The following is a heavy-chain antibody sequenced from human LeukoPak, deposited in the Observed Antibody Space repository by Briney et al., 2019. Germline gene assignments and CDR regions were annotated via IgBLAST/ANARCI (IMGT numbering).Heavy chain of an antibody. CDR3: ARYDSRGSASTKFDY. V-gene: IGHV4-38-2*01. J-gene: IGHJ4*02. D-gene: IGHD3-3*01. CDR2: IYGRASS. Sequence: SETLSLTCAVSGYSLGKNYYWGWIRQSPGKGLEWIGRIYGRASSSYNPSLMNRVTMSVDTSKNHFSLQLTSVTAADTAVYYCARYDSRGSASTKFDYWGPGIQVTVSS. CDR1: GYSLGKNYY.